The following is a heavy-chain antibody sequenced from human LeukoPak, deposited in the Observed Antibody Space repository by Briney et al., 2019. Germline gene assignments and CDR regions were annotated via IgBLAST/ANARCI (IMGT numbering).Heavy chain of an antibody. Sequence: SETLSLTCAVYGGSFSGYYWGWIRQPPGKGLEWIGSIYHSGSTYYNPSLKSRVTISIDTSKNQFSLKLSSVTAADTAVYYCARHGGLMVIGIFAFDIWGQGTMVTVSS. CDR1: GGSFSGYY. CDR2: IYHSGST. J-gene: IGHJ3*02. V-gene: IGHV4-38-2*01. D-gene: IGHD2-21*01. CDR3: ARHGGLMVIGIFAFDI.